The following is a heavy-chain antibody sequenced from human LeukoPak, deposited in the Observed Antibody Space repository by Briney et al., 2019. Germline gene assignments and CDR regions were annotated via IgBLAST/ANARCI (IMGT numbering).Heavy chain of an antibody. CDR1: GFTFSNAW. CDR2: IKSKTDGGTT. CDR3: TTVPYCGGDCYTIYDY. V-gene: IGHV3-15*01. Sequence: GGSLRLSCAASGFTFSNAWMSWVRQAPGKGLEWVGRIKSKTDGGTTDYAAPVKGRFTISRDDSKNTLYLQMNSLKTEDTAAYYCTTVPYCGGDCYTIYDYWGQGTLVTVSS. D-gene: IGHD2-21*02. J-gene: IGHJ4*02.